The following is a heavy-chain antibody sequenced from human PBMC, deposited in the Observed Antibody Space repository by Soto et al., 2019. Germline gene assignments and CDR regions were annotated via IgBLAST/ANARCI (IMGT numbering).Heavy chain of an antibody. V-gene: IGHV3-30-3*01. CDR2: ISYDGSNK. Sequence: QVQLVESGGGVVQPGRSLRLSCAASGFTFSSYAMHWVRQAPGKGLEWVAVISYDGSNKYYAASVKGRFTNSRDNSKNTLYLQMNSLRAEDTAVYYCATSSGYSYGYADYWGQGTLVTVSS. J-gene: IGHJ4*02. CDR1: GFTFSSYA. D-gene: IGHD5-18*01. CDR3: ATSSGYSYGYADY.